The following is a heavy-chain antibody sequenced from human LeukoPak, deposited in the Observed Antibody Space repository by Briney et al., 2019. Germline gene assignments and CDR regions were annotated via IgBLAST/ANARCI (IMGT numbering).Heavy chain of an antibody. CDR3: ARGARGLQPSTFDY. D-gene: IGHD5-24*01. J-gene: IGHJ4*02. V-gene: IGHV3-64*01. CDR2: ITSNGGST. CDR1: GFNLSSYA. Sequence: GGSLRLSCVASGFNLSSYAMHWVRQAPGTGLEYVSGITSNGGSTYYANPVKGRFTISRDNSKNTLYLQMGSLRAEDKAVYYCARGARGLQPSTFDYWGQGTLVTVSS.